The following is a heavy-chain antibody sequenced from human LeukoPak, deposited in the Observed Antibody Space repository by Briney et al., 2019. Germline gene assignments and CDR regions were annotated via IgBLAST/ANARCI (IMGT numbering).Heavy chain of an antibody. CDR3: ARGGSQTQYYYDSSGYYKRPGRPFDY. Sequence: PSETLSLTCAVYGGSFSGYYWSWIRQPPGKGLEWIGEINHSGSTNYNPSLKSRVTISVDTSKNQFSLKQSSVTAADTAVYYCARGGSQTQYYYDSSGYYKRPGRPFDYWGQGTLVTVSS. J-gene: IGHJ4*02. D-gene: IGHD3-22*01. CDR1: GGSFSGYY. V-gene: IGHV4-34*01. CDR2: INHSGST.